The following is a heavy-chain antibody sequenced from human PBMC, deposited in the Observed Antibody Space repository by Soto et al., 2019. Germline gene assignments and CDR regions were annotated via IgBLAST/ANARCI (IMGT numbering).Heavy chain of an antibody. D-gene: IGHD3-16*01. Sequence: PGGSLRLSCAASGLTFSSYAMTWVRQAPGKGLEWVSAISGSGGSTYYADSVKGRFTISRDNSKNTLYLQMNSLRAEDTAVYYCAKLSYDYIWTDAFDIWGQGTMVTVSS. CDR2: ISGSGGST. J-gene: IGHJ3*02. V-gene: IGHV3-23*01. CDR1: GLTFSSYA. CDR3: AKLSYDYIWTDAFDI.